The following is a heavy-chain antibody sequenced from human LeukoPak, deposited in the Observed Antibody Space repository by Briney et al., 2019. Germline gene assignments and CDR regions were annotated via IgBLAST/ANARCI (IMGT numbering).Heavy chain of an antibody. Sequence: GGSLTLSWAADAFTVSNTWMSWVRQAPGKGLEWVGRIKSKTDGGTTDYAAPVKGRFTISRDDSKNTLYLQMNSLKTEDTAVYYCASADYYDRSGYYYDYFDYWGQGTLVTVSS. D-gene: IGHD3-22*01. V-gene: IGHV3-15*01. CDR1: AFTVSNTW. CDR3: ASADYYDRSGYYYDYFDY. J-gene: IGHJ4*02. CDR2: IKSKTDGGTT.